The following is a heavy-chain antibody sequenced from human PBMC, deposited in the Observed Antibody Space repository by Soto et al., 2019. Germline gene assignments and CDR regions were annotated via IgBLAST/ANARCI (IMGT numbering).Heavy chain of an antibody. Sequence: SQTLSLTCAIAGDSVSSNSAGWSWVRQSPSRGLEWLGRTYYRSKWYYEYAVSVRGRITINPDTSKNQYSLQLNSVTPEDTAVYFCARGEQYSGRIFDYWGQGTLVTVSS. CDR1: GDSVSSNSAG. V-gene: IGHV6-1*01. CDR2: TYYRSKWYY. J-gene: IGHJ4*01. CDR3: ARGEQYSGRIFDY. D-gene: IGHD1-26*01.